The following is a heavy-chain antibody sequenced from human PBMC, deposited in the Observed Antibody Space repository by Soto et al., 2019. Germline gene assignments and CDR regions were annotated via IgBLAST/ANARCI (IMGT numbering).Heavy chain of an antibody. CDR1: GGSVSSGSYY. CDR2: IYYSGST. CDR3: ARGKEFGGYARFGGIDY. J-gene: IGHJ4*02. Sequence: PSETLSLTCTVSGGSVSSGSYYWSWIRQPPGKGLEWIGYIYYSGSTNYNPSLKSRVTISVDTSKNQFSLKLSSVTAADTAVYYCARGKEFGGYARFGGIDYWGQGTLVTVSS. D-gene: IGHD5-12*01. V-gene: IGHV4-61*01.